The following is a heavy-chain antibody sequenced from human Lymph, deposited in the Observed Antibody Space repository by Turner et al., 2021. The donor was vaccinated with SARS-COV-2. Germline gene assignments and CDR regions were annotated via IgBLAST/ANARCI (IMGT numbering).Heavy chain of an antibody. CDR1: GYPLPAHI. Sequence: VNLVQPGPEVKKPGPQVKVPGKLSGYPLPAHIVHWVRQAPGQGLEWMGWINPNSGGTDYAQNFQGRVTMTRDTSISTAYMELSRLSSDDTAVYYCARSLGYSSGWYGDAFDIWGLGTMVTVSS. V-gene: IGHV1-2*02. D-gene: IGHD6-19*01. CDR2: INPNSGGT. CDR3: ARSLGYSSGWYGDAFDI. J-gene: IGHJ3*02.